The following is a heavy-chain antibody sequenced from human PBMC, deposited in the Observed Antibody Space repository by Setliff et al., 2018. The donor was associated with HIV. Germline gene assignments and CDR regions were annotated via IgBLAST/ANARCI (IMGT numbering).Heavy chain of an antibody. CDR3: ARGLSIFGVATPGFYSFMDV. CDR2: IYYSGNS. CDR1: GGSISSHY. J-gene: IGHJ6*03. Sequence: SETLSLTCAVSGGSISSHYWSWIRQPPGKGLEWIGYIYYSGNSNYNPSLKSRVTISLDTSKKQVSLKLNSVTAADTAVYYCARGLSIFGVATPGFYSFMDVWGKGTTVTVSS. D-gene: IGHD3-3*01. V-gene: IGHV4-59*11.